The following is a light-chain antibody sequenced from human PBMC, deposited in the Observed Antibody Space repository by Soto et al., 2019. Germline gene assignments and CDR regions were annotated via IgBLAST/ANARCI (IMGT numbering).Light chain of an antibody. J-gene: IGKJ1*01. Sequence: DIQMTQSPSTLSASVGYRVTITCRASQSISTWLAWYQQKPGYAPKLLIYDASSLATGVPSRFSGSGSGTDFTLTISSLQPVDFATYYCQQYGSYAKTFGQGTKVDIK. CDR2: DAS. CDR3: QQYGSYAKT. CDR1: QSISTW. V-gene: IGKV1-5*01.